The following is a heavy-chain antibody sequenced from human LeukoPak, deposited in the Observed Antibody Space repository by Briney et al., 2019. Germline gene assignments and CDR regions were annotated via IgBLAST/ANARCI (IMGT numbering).Heavy chain of an antibody. Sequence: GGTLRLSCAASGFTFSGYGMSWVRQAPGKGLEWVSAISGSGGNTYYADSVKGRFTISRDNSKNTLHLQMNSLRAEDTAVYYCAKGLKLPAGYWGQGTLVTVSS. V-gene: IGHV3-23*01. J-gene: IGHJ4*02. CDR1: GFTFSGYG. CDR2: ISGSGGNT. D-gene: IGHD3-22*01. CDR3: AKGLKLPAGY.